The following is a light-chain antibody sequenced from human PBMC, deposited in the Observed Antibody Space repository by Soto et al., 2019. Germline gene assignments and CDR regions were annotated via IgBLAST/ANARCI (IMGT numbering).Light chain of an antibody. CDR3: CSYTSSTTLYV. Sequence: QSALTQPASVSGSPGQSITISCTGTSSDVGGYNYVSWYQQHPGKAPKLILYEVSDRPSGVSNRFSGSKSGNTASLTISGLQAEDEDDYYCCSYTSSTTLYVFGTGTKVTVL. CDR2: EVS. V-gene: IGLV2-14*01. CDR1: SSDVGGYNY. J-gene: IGLJ1*01.